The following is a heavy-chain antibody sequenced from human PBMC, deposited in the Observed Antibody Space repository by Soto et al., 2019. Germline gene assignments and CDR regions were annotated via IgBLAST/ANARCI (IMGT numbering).Heavy chain of an antibody. CDR1: GYSFSVYY. Sequence: ASVNGSCKGAGYSFSVYYMHWGRQAPGQGLEWMGWINPNSGGTNYAQKFQGRVTMTRDTSISTAYMELSRLRSDDTAVYYCARGLAAYPLDYLGQGTLVTAP. CDR2: INPNSGGT. CDR3: ARGLAAYPLDY. V-gene: IGHV1-2*02. D-gene: IGHD6-6*01. J-gene: IGHJ4*02.